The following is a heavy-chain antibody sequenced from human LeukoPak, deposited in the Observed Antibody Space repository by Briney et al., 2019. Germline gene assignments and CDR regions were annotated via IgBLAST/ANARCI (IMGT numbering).Heavy chain of an antibody. V-gene: IGHV3-9*01. CDR2: ISWNSGSI. J-gene: IGHJ4*02. Sequence: GGSLRLSCAASGFTFDDYAMHWVRQAPGKGLEWVSGISWNSGSIGYADSVKGRFTISRDNAKNSLYLQMNSLRAEDTALYYCAKDYYDSSGYYFYYWGQGTLVTVSS. CDR1: GFTFDDYA. D-gene: IGHD3-22*01. CDR3: AKDYYDSSGYYFYY.